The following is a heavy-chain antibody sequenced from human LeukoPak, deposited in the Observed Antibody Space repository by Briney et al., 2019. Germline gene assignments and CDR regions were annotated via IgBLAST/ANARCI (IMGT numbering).Heavy chain of an antibody. V-gene: IGHV4-38-2*02. D-gene: IGHD1-1*01. CDR3: ARDGTGTTSDY. Sequence: SETLSLTCAVSGYSISSGYYWGWIRQPPGKGLEWIGSINHSGSTYYNPSLKSRVTISVDTSKNQFSLKLSSVTAADTAVYYCARDGTGTTSDYWGQGTLVTVSS. CDR1: GYSISSGYY. CDR2: INHSGST. J-gene: IGHJ4*02.